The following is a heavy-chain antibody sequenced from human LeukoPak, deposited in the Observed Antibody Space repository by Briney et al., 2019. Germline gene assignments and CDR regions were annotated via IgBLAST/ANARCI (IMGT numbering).Heavy chain of an antibody. CDR3: ARGYDY. V-gene: IGHV4-39*01. J-gene: IGHJ4*02. Sequence: SETLSLTCTVSGGSIIGSTSYWGWIRQPPGKELDWIGIINYSGSTYYNPSLRSRVTISVDTSKNQFSLKLNSVTASDTAVYYCARGYDYWGQGTLVTVSS. CDR2: INYSGST. D-gene: IGHD3-22*01. CDR1: GGSIIGSTSY.